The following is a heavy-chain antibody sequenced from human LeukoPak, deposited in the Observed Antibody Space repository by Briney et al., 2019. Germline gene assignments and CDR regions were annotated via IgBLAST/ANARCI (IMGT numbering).Heavy chain of an antibody. CDR2: IYTRGST. V-gene: IGHV4-4*07. D-gene: IGHD6-19*01. J-gene: IGHJ4*02. CDR1: GGSINSYY. CDR3: ATNYTAVSAFDS. Sequence: SETLSLICTVSGGSINSYYWNWIRQPAGKGLEWIGHIYTRGSTKYNPSLKSRVAMSIDTSKNQFSLNLYSVTAADTAVYYCATNYTAVSAFDSWGQGTLVTVSS.